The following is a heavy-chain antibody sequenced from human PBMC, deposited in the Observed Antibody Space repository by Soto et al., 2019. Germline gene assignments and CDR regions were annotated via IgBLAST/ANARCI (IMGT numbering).Heavy chain of an antibody. V-gene: IGHV3-53*01. J-gene: IGHJ6*02. CDR3: ARSQLARYYYGMDV. D-gene: IGHD6-6*01. CDR1: GFTVSSNY. CDR2: IYSGGST. Sequence: GGSLRLSCAASGFTVSSNYMSWVRQAPGKGLEWVSVIYSGGSTYYADSVKGRFTISRDNSKNTLYLQMNSLRAEDTAVYYCARSQLARYYYGMDVWGQGTTVTVSS.